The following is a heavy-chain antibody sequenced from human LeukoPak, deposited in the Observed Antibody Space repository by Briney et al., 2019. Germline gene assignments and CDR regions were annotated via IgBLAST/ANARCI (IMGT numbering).Heavy chain of an antibody. D-gene: IGHD6-25*01. V-gene: IGHV3-66*01. CDR3: AKDRYSSASLLANNPFDY. Sequence: GGSLRLSCAASGFTVSSNYMSWVRQAPGKGLEWVSVIYSGGSTYYADSVKGRFTISRDNSKNTLYLHMNSLTTVDTAVYYCAKDRYSSASLLANNPFDYWGQGTLVTVSS. CDR2: IYSGGST. J-gene: IGHJ4*02. CDR1: GFTVSSNY.